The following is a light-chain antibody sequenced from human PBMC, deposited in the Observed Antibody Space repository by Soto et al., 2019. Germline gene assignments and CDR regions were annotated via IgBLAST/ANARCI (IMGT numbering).Light chain of an antibody. CDR2: DVS. Sequence: QSALTQPPSASGSPGQSVTISCTGTSSDVGGYNHVSWFQQHPGRAPKFLIYDVSKRPSGVPDRFSGSKSGNTAFLIVSGLKAEDEADYYCCSHAGSTTVFGGGTKVTVL. CDR3: CSHAGSTTV. V-gene: IGLV2-8*01. J-gene: IGLJ1*01. CDR1: SSDVGGYNH.